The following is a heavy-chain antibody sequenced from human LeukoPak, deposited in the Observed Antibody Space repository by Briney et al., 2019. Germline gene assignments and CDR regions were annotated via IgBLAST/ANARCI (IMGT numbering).Heavy chain of an antibody. CDR1: GYSISSGYY. J-gene: IGHJ5*02. D-gene: IGHD2-2*01. Sequence: SETLSLTCAVSGYSISSGYYWGWIRQPPGKGLEWIGSIYHSGSTYYNPSLKSRVTISVDTSKNQFSLKLSSVTAVDTAVYYCARHTLGYCSSASCYLGRAFDPWGQGTLVTVSS. CDR2: IYHSGST. V-gene: IGHV4-38-2*01. CDR3: ARHTLGYCSSASCYLGRAFDP.